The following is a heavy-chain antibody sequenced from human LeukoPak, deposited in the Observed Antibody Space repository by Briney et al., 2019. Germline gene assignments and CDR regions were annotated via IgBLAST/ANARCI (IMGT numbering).Heavy chain of an antibody. CDR1: GFTFSSYA. V-gene: IGHV3-23*01. J-gene: IGHJ4*02. CDR2: ISGSGGST. CDR3: AKVEMATITGSADY. Sequence: GGSLRLSCAASGFTFSSYAMSWVRQAPGKGLEWVSAISGSGGSTYYADSVKGRFTISRDNSKNTPYLQMNSLRAEDTAVYYCAKVEMATITGSADYWGQGTLVTVSS. D-gene: IGHD5-24*01.